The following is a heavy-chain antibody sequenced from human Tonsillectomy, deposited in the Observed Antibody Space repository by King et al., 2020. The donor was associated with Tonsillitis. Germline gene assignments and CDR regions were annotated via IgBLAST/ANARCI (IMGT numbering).Heavy chain of an antibody. Sequence: VQLVESGGGLVQPGGSLRLSCAASGFTFSSYWMSWVRQAPGKGLEWVANIKQDGSEKYYVDSVKGRFTISRDNAKNSLYLQMNSLRAEDTAVYYCARNARRGLRFLEWLREGNWFDPWGQGTLVTVSS. CDR3: ARNARRGLRFLEWLREGNWFDP. CDR2: IKQDGSEK. V-gene: IGHV3-7*01. J-gene: IGHJ5*02. CDR1: GFTFSSYW. D-gene: IGHD3-3*01.